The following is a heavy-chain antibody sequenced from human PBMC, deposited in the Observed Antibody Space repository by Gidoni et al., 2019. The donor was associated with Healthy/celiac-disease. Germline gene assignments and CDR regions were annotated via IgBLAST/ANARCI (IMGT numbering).Heavy chain of an antibody. V-gene: IGHV3-74*01. Sequence: EVQLVESGGGLVQPGGSLRLSCAASGFTFSSYWMHWVRQAPGKGLVWVSRINSDGSSTSYADSVKGRFTISRDNAKNTLYLQMNSLRAEDTAVYYCARVLAVAGDYYYYGMDVWGQGTTVTVSS. J-gene: IGHJ6*02. D-gene: IGHD6-19*01. CDR1: GFTFSSYW. CDR2: INSDGSST. CDR3: ARVLAVAGDYYYYGMDV.